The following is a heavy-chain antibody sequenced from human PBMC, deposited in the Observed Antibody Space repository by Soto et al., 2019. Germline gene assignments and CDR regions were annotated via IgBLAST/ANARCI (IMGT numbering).Heavy chain of an antibody. J-gene: IGHJ5*02. CDR1: GFSLTTSGVA. D-gene: IGHD3-22*01. CDR3: AHMWLIGNWFDP. CDR2: IYWDDDK. V-gene: IGHV2-5*02. Sequence: QITLRESGPTLVKPTQTLTLTCTFSGFSLTTSGVAVGWIRQPPGKALEWLALIYWDDDKRYSPSLKSRLSIXKXXSKKQVVLTMTNMHPMDTATYYGAHMWLIGNWFDPWGQGTLVTVSS.